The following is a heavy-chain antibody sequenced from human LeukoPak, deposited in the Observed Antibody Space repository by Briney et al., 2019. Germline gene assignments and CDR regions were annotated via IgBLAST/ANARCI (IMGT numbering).Heavy chain of an antibody. Sequence: GGSLRLSRAASGFTFSSYWMHWVRQAPGKGLEWVANIKQDGSEKYYVDSVKGRFTTSRDNPKNSLYLQMNSLRAEDTAVYYCATTLTQWLLSNWGQGTLVTVSS. D-gene: IGHD6-19*01. V-gene: IGHV3-7*01. CDR2: IKQDGSEK. CDR3: ATTLTQWLLSN. J-gene: IGHJ4*02. CDR1: GFTFSSYW.